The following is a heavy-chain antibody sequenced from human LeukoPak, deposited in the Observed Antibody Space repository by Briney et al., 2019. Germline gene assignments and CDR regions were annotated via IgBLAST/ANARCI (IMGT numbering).Heavy chain of an antibody. Sequence: GGSLRLSCVASGFIFSNYSMNWVRQAPGKGLEWVSCISSSSSYTYYGDSVKGRFTISRDNAKNSLYLQMNSLRAEDTAVYYCARGQSFGDYDYWGQGALVTVSS. D-gene: IGHD4-17*01. CDR3: ARGQSFGDYDY. V-gene: IGHV3-21*01. CDR2: ISSSSSYT. J-gene: IGHJ4*02. CDR1: GFIFSNYS.